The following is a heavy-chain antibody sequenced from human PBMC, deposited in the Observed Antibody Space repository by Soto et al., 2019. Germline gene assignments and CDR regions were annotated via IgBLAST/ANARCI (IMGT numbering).Heavy chain of an antibody. CDR1: GGTFSSYA. CDR3: ASSLKLERRAWFDP. CDR2: IIPIFGTA. J-gene: IGHJ5*02. D-gene: IGHD1-1*01. Sequence: SVKVSCKASGGTFSSYAISWVRQAPGQGLEWMGGIIPIFGTANYAQKFQGRVTITADESTSTAYMELSSLRSEDTAVYYCASSLKLERRAWFDPWGQGTLVTVYS. V-gene: IGHV1-69*13.